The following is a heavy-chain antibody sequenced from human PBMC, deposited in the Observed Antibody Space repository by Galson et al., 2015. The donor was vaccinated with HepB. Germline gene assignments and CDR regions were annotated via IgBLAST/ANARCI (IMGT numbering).Heavy chain of an antibody. CDR2: TYYRSKWYN. CDR3: AGIGWFDP. J-gene: IGHJ5*02. D-gene: IGHD6-13*01. CDR1: GDSVSSNSAA. Sequence: CAISGDSVSSNSAAWNWIRQSPSRGLEWLGRTYYRSKWYNDYAVSVKSRITINPDTSKNQFSLQLNSVTPEDTENKAAAGIGWFDPWGQGTLVTVSS. V-gene: IGHV6-1*01.